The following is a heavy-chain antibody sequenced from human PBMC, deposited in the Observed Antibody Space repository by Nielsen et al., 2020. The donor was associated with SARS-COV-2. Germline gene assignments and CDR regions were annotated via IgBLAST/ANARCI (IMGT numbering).Heavy chain of an antibody. Sequence: GGSLRLSCAASGFTFSSYGMHWVRQAPGKGLEWVAVIWYDGSNKYYADSVKGRFTISRDNSKNTLYLQMNSLRAEDTAVYYCARALFQRIAAAGYYYGMDVWGQGTTVTVSS. D-gene: IGHD6-13*01. CDR3: ARALFQRIAAAGYYYGMDV. CDR1: GFTFSSYG. CDR2: IWYDGSNK. V-gene: IGHV3-33*01. J-gene: IGHJ6*02.